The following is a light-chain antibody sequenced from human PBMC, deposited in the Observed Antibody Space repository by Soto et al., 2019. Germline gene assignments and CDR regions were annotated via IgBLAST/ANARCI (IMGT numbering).Light chain of an antibody. J-gene: IGKJ4*01. Sequence: AIQMTQSASSLSASVGDRVTITCRASQGIRNDLGWYQQKPGKAPKLLIYAASSLQSWVPSRFSGSGSGTDFTLTISTLQPEDFATYYCKKYDSAPLTFGGGTKVDIK. CDR1: QGIRND. V-gene: IGKV1-6*01. CDR3: KKYDSAPLT. CDR2: AAS.